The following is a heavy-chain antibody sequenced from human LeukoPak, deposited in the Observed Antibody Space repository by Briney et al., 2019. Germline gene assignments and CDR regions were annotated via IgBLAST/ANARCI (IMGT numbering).Heavy chain of an antibody. V-gene: IGHV4-4*09. Sequence: SETLSLTCTVSGGSISSYYWSWIRQPPGKGLEWIGYIYTSGSTNYNPSLKSRVTISVDTSKNQFSLKLSSVTAADTAVYYCARTPYDFWSGYYTTYYYYYMDVWGKGTTVTVSS. CDR3: ARTPYDFWSGYYTTYYYYYMDV. CDR2: IYTSGST. D-gene: IGHD3-3*01. J-gene: IGHJ6*03. CDR1: GGSISSYY.